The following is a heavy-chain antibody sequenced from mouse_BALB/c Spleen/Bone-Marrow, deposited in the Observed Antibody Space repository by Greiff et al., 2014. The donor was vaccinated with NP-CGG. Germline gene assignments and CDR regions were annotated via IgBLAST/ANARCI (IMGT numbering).Heavy chain of an antibody. J-gene: IGHJ3*01. CDR3: TTGTRFAY. CDR2: IYPSDSYT. CDR1: GYTSTSYW. D-gene: IGHD4-1*01. Sequence: VQLQQSGAELVRPGASVKLSCKASGYTSTSYWINFLKHIPLQGLEWIGNIYPSDSYTNYNQKFKDKATLTVDKSSSTAYMQLSSPTSEDSAVYFCTTGTRFAYWGQGTLVTFSA. V-gene: IGHV1-69*02.